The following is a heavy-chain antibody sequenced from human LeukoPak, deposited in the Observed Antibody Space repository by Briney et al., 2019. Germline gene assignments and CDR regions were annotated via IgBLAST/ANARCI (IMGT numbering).Heavy chain of an antibody. D-gene: IGHD3-16*01. CDR3: ARESLLGGLDS. J-gene: IGHJ4*02. V-gene: IGHV3-30*03. CDR1: GFTFSSYG. CDR2: ILFDGSNK. Sequence: GRSLRLSCAASGFTFSSYGMQWVRQAPGKGLEWVAVILFDGSNKYHADSVKGRFTISRDNSKNTLYLQMNSLRGEDTGVYYCARESLLGGLDSWGRGTLVTVSS.